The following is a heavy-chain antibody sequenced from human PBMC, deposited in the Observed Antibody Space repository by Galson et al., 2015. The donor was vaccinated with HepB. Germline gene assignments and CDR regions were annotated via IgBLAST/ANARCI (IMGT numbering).Heavy chain of an antibody. CDR3: TKEVVVAASAAWLDP. J-gene: IGHJ5*02. CDR2: IRSNAYGATT. Sequence: SCATSGFTFSEYTMSWVRQAPGKGLEWVAFIRSNAYGATTEYAASVKGRFTISRDESKSIAYLQMNSLKTEDTAVYFCTKEVVVAASAAWLDPWGQGTLVTVSS. CDR1: GFTFSEYT. V-gene: IGHV3-49*04. D-gene: IGHD2-15*01.